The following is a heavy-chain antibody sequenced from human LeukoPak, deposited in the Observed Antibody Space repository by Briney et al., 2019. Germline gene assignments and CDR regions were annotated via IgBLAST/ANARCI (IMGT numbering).Heavy chain of an antibody. CDR1: GGSINSGTYY. Sequence: PSETLSLTCSVSGGSINSGTYYWGWIRQPPGKGLEWIGSIYYSGSTYYNPSLKSRVTISLDTSKNQFSLKLSSVTAADTAVYYCARHGITTFGVVTRRRGWFDPWGQGALVTVSS. CDR2: IYYSGST. J-gene: IGHJ5*02. V-gene: IGHV4-39*07. CDR3: ARHGITTFGVVTRRRGWFDP. D-gene: IGHD3-3*01.